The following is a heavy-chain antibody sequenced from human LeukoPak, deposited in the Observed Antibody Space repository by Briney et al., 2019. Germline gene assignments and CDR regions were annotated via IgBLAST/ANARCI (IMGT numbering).Heavy chain of an antibody. Sequence: GGSLRLSCAASGFTFSTYSMNWVRQAPGKGLEWVSYISSSGNTINYADSVKGRFTISRDNAKNSLYLQMNSLRVEDTAIYYCARVMQIAAAAFDCWGQGTLVTVSS. CDR3: ARVMQIAAAAFDC. CDR1: GFTFSTYS. D-gene: IGHD6-13*01. J-gene: IGHJ4*02. CDR2: ISSSGNTI. V-gene: IGHV3-48*04.